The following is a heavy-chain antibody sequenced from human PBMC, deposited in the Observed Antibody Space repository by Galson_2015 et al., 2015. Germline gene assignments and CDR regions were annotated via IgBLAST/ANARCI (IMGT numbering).Heavy chain of an antibody. D-gene: IGHD6-13*01. Sequence: CAISGDSVSSNSAAWNWIRQSPSRGLEWLGRTYYRSKWYNDYAVSVKSRITINPDTSKNQFSLQPNSVTPEDTAVYYCAHAKPIAAAGFYWYFDIWGQGTMVTVSS. CDR2: TYYRSKWYN. V-gene: IGHV6-1*01. CDR3: AHAKPIAAAGFYWYFDI. J-gene: IGHJ3*02. CDR1: GDSVSSNSAA.